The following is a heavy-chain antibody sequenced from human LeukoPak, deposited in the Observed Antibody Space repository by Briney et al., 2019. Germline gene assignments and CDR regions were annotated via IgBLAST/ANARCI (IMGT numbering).Heavy chain of an antibody. Sequence: GASVTVSCKASGYTFTGYYIHWVRQAPAPGLEWMGRINLNSGGTNYAQKFQGRVTMTRDTTISTAYMDLSRLRSDGTAVCYCARQIWSGYGSDYWGRGTLVTVSS. V-gene: IGHV1-2*06. J-gene: IGHJ4*02. CDR3: ARQIWSGYGSDY. CDR2: INLNSGGT. CDR1: GYTFTGYY. D-gene: IGHD3-3*01.